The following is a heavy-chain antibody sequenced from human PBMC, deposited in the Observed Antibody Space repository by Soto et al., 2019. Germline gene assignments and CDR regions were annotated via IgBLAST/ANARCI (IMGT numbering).Heavy chain of an antibody. CDR1: GFTFSSYG. J-gene: IGHJ4*02. CDR2: ISYDGSNK. Sequence: PGESLKISCAASGFTFSSYGMHWVRQAPGKGLEWVAVISYDGSNKYYADSVKGRFTISRDNSKNTLYLQMNSLRAEDTAVYYCANSVWGSYRYPGLYWGQGTLVTVSS. CDR3: ANSVWGSYRYPGLY. D-gene: IGHD3-16*02. V-gene: IGHV3-30*18.